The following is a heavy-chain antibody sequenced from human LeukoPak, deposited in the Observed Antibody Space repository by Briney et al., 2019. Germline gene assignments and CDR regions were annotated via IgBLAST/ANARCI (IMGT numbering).Heavy chain of an antibody. CDR2: LWFDGSHE. J-gene: IGHJ4*02. D-gene: IGHD4-17*01. CDR1: GFNFNNYG. V-gene: IGHV3-33*06. Sequence: GGSLRLSCEASGFNFNNYGMHWVRQAPGKGLEWVAALWFDGSHEYYADSVKGRFTTSRDNFKNTLFMEMNALTAGDTAIYYCAKDASDFGDSYFDHWGQGTPVTVSS. CDR3: AKDASDFGDSYFDH.